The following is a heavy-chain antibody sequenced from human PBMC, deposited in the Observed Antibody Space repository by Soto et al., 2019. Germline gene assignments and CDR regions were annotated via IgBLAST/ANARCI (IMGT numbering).Heavy chain of an antibody. D-gene: IGHD6-6*01. CDR1: GFTFSSYA. Sequence: GGSLRLSCAASGFTFSSYAMSWVRQAPGKGLEWVSAISGSGDSTYYADSVKGRFTISRDNSKNTLYLQMNSLRVEDTAVYYCAKDRGPYSSSPIDYWGQGTLVTVSS. CDR3: AKDRGPYSSSPIDY. V-gene: IGHV3-23*01. J-gene: IGHJ4*02. CDR2: ISGSGDST.